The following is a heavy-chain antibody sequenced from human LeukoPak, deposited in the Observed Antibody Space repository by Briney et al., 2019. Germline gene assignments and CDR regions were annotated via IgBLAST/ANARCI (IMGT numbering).Heavy chain of an antibody. CDR1: GFTVGSNY. V-gene: IGHV3-66*02. CDR3: ARDGGYYYDSSGSTFDY. Sequence: GGSLRLSCAASGFTVGSNYMSWVRQAPGKGLEWVSVIYSGGSTYYADSVKGRFTISRDNSKNTLYLQMNSLRAEDTAVYYCARDGGYYYDSSGSTFDYWGQGTLVTVSS. CDR2: IYSGGST. D-gene: IGHD3-22*01. J-gene: IGHJ4*02.